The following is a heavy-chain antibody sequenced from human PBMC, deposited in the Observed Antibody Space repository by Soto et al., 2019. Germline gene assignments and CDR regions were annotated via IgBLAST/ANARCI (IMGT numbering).Heavy chain of an antibody. D-gene: IGHD3-10*01. Sequence: PSETLSLTCAIHGPSFSGFYWRWINQPPGKGLEWIGEINHSGSPNYNPSLKSRVTISFDTSKNQLSLKLSSVTAADTAVYYCARRHYGSGSYYGRYYYGMDVWGQGTTVS. V-gene: IGHV4-34*01. CDR1: GPSFSGFY. CDR3: ARRHYGSGSYYGRYYYGMDV. CDR2: INHSGSP. J-gene: IGHJ6*02.